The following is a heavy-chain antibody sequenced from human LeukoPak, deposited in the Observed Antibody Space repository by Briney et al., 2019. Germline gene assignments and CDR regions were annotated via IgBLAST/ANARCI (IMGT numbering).Heavy chain of an antibody. CDR2: IYYSRST. V-gene: IGHV4-39*07. D-gene: IGHD3-22*01. CDR3: ARVGYYDSSGYYGFFDN. CDR1: GGSISSSSYH. J-gene: IGHJ4*02. Sequence: SETLSLTCTVSGGSISSSSYHWGWIRPPPGKGLEWIGSIYYSRSTYYNPSLKSRVTISKDTSKNQISLKLSSVTAADTAVYYCARVGYYDSSGYYGFFDNWGQGTLVTVSS.